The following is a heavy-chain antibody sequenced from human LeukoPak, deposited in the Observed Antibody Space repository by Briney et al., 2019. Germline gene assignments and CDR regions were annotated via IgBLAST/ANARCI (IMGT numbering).Heavy chain of an antibody. CDR1: GFAFNNYS. V-gene: IGHV3-48*01. CDR2: ISSSSTTI. J-gene: IGHJ4*02. Sequence: GGSLRLSCAASGFAFNNYSMNWVRQAPGKGLEWVSYISSSSTTIYYADSVKGRFSIFRDNAKNSLYLQMNGLRAEDTAVYYCARNSRYFDSSLFRDDDYWGQGTLVTVSS. CDR3: ARNSRYFDSSLFRDDDY. D-gene: IGHD3-22*01.